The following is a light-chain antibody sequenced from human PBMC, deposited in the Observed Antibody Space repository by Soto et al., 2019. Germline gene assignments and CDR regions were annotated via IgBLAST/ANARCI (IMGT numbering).Light chain of an antibody. CDR1: PRVTNN. CDR3: QQRNIWPPVT. J-gene: IGKJ5*01. CDR2: GAF. V-gene: IGKV3-11*01. Sequence: EIVLTRSPATLSLSPAERATLACETRPRVTNNLAWYQQKPGQPPRLLIYGAFNRAAGSPARFSGGGSGTDCSLSTISLEPEDSAVYYCQQRNIWPPVTFGQGTRLEIK.